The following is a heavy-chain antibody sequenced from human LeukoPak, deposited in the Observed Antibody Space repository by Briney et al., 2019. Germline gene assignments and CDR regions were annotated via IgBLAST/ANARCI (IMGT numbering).Heavy chain of an antibody. CDR1: GGSISSYY. Sequence: SETLSLTCSVSGGSISSYYWSWIRQPAGKGREWIGRIYTTGNTDYNPSLKSRVTMSVDTSKNQFSLNLSSVTAADTAVYYCARDTRGWSGFDYWGQGTLVTVSS. J-gene: IGHJ4*02. V-gene: IGHV4-4*07. D-gene: IGHD3-3*01. CDR3: ARDTRGWSGFDY. CDR2: IYTTGNT.